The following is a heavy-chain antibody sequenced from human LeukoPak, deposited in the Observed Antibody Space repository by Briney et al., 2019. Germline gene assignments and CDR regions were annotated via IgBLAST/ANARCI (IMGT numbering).Heavy chain of an antibody. J-gene: IGHJ4*02. V-gene: IGHV3-23*01. D-gene: IGHD3-16*01. CDR1: GFTFSSYA. Sequence: GGSLRLSCAASGFTFSSYAMSWVRQAPGKGLEWVSAISGSGGSTYYADSVKGRFTVSRDNSKNSLYLQMNSLRAEDMALYYCAKDRGGGFHYFDYWGQGTLVTVSS. CDR3: AKDRGGGFHYFDY. CDR2: ISGSGGST.